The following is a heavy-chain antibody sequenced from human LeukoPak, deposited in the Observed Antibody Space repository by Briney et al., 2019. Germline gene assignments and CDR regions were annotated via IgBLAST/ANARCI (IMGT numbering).Heavy chain of an antibody. CDR1: GYTFTSYA. CDR3: ARGFSRRGMAFDI. J-gene: IGHJ3*02. D-gene: IGHD6-25*01. V-gene: IGHV1-3*01. CDR2: INAGNGNT. Sequence: ASVKVSCKASGYTFTSYAMHWVRQAPGQRLEWMGWINAGNGNTEYSQKFQGRVTITMDTSASTAYMELSSLRSEDTAVYYCARGFSRRGMAFDIWGQGTMVTVSS.